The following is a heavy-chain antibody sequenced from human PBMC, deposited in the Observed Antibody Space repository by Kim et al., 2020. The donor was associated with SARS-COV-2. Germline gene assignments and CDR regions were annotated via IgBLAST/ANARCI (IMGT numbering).Heavy chain of an antibody. CDR1: GFSFTNYG. J-gene: IGHJ3*02. CDR2: IWYDGTNE. D-gene: IGHD3-9*01. Sequence: GGSLRLSCAASGFSFTNYGMHWVRQAPGKGLEWVAFIWYDGTNEYYADSVKGRFTISRDNSKNTLYLQMNSLRAEDTAVYYCARDSLRYFDWLAPTAGLEGFDIWGQGTMVIVSS. CDR3: ARDSLRYFDWLAPTAGLEGFDI. V-gene: IGHV3-33*01.